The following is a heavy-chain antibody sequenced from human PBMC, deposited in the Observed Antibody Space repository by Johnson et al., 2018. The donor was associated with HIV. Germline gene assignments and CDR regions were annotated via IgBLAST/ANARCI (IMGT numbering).Heavy chain of an antibody. D-gene: IGHD3-16*02. Sequence: VQLVESGGGVVRPGKSLRLSCAASGFTFSSYAMSWVRQAPGKGLEWVGRSRSEANSYTTEYAASVKGRFTISRDESKNSLYLQMNSLKTEDTAVYYCTRHDGLRLGELSSDAFDIWGQGTMVTVSS. CDR1: GFTFSSYA. J-gene: IGHJ3*02. CDR3: TRHDGLRLGELSSDAFDI. V-gene: IGHV3-72*01. CDR2: SRSEANSYTT.